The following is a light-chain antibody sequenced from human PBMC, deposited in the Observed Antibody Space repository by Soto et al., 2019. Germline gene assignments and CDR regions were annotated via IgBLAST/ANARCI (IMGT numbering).Light chain of an antibody. J-gene: IGLJ2*01. Sequence: QSALTQPASVSGSPGQSITISCTGTSSDVGGYNYVSWYQQHPGKAPKLMIFEVINRPSGVSNRFSGSKSGNTASLTISGLQAEDEADYFFSSYTTTTTLVLFGGGTKLTVL. CDR2: EVI. V-gene: IGLV2-14*01. CDR1: SSDVGGYNY. CDR3: SSYTTTTTLVL.